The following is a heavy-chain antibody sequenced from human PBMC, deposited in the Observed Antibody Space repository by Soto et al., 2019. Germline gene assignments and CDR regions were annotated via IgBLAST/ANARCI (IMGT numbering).Heavy chain of an antibody. CDR3: ARDKIKGAPDYLDS. CDR1: GFTFSANA. D-gene: IGHD1-26*01. Sequence: QEQLVESGGDGVQPGRSLTLSWAASGFTFSANAMHWVRKAPGKGLEWVAVIAYDGTIKIYRDSVKGRFTISRDDSKSTLYLQMNSRRPEDTAVYYCARDKIKGAPDYLDSWGQGTLVTVSS. J-gene: IGHJ4*02. CDR2: IAYDGTIK. V-gene: IGHV3-30-3*01.